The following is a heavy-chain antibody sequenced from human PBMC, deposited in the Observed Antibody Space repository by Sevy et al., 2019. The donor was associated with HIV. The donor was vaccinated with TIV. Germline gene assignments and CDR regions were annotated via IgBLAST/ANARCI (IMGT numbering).Heavy chain of an antibody. CDR1: GFSLSTNGVG. V-gene: IGHV2-5*02. CDR2: IYWDDDK. Sequence: SSPTLVKPTQTLTLTCTFSGFSLSTNGVGVGWIRQPPGKALEWLAVIYWDDDKRYSPSLKSRLTISKDTYKNLVVLTMTNVDPVDTAPYYCAHSPFYARSGPRRDFDYWGQGTLVTVSS. J-gene: IGHJ4*02. CDR3: AHSPFYARSGPRRDFDY. D-gene: IGHD3-22*01.